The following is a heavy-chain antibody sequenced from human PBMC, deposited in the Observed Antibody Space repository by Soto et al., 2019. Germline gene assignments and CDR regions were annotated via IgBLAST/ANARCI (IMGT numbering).Heavy chain of an antibody. D-gene: IGHD3-22*01. V-gene: IGHV1-24*01. CDR1: GYTLTELS. Sequence: ASVKVSCKVSGYTLTELSMHWVRQAPGKGLEWMGGFDPEDGETIYAQKFQGRVTMTEDTSTDTAYMELSSLRSEDTAVYYCATAFGSFNYYYDSSGYPAPLDYWGQGTLVTVSS. J-gene: IGHJ4*02. CDR3: ATAFGSFNYYYDSSGYPAPLDY. CDR2: FDPEDGET.